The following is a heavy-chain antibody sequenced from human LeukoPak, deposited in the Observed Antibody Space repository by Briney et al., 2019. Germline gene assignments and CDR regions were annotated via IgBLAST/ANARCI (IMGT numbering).Heavy chain of an antibody. Sequence: GGSLRPSCAASGFTFSSYGMHWVRQAPGKGLEWVAFIRYDGSNKYYADSVKGRFTISRDNSKNTLYLQMNSLRPEDTAVYYCARGGKRALAGTRSPQYFQHWGQGTLVTVSS. CDR3: ARGGKRALAGTRSPQYFQH. V-gene: IGHV3-30*02. J-gene: IGHJ1*01. D-gene: IGHD6-19*01. CDR1: GFTFSSYG. CDR2: IRYDGSNK.